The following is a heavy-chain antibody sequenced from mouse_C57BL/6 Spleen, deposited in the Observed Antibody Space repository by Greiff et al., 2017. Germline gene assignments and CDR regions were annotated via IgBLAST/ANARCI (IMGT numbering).Heavy chain of an antibody. J-gene: IGHJ2*01. CDR1: GYAFSSYW. Sequence: VQLQESGAELVKPGASVKISCKASGYAFSSYWMNWVKQRPGKGLEWIGQIYPGDGDTNYNGKFKGKATLTADKSSSTAYMQLSSLTSEDSAVYFCAREEDDGPLDYWGQGTTLTVSS. D-gene: IGHD2-3*01. CDR2: IYPGDGDT. V-gene: IGHV1-80*01. CDR3: AREEDDGPLDY.